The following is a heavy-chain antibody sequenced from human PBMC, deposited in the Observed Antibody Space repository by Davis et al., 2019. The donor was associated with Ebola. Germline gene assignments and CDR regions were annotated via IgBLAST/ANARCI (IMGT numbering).Heavy chain of an antibody. CDR2: ISAYNGNT. D-gene: IGHD2-2*02. J-gene: IGHJ6*02. CDR1: GYTFTSYG. CDR3: ASDCSSTSCYTTWGPYGMDV. V-gene: IGHV1-18*01. Sequence: VSVKVSCKASGYTFTSYGISWVRQAPGQGLEWMGWISAYNGNTNYAQKLQGRVTMTTDTSTSTAYMELRSLRSDDTAVYYCASDCSSTSCYTTWGPYGMDVWGQGTTVTVSS.